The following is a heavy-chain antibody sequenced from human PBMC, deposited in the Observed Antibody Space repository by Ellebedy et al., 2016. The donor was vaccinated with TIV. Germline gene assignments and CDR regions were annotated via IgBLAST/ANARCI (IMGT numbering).Heavy chain of an antibody. D-gene: IGHD1-26*01. Sequence: GESLKISCAASGFTFNNYAMTWVRQAPGKGLEWISTIGVKTYYADSVKGRFTISRDNSSNTVYLQMNSLTAEDTAVYYCSKERATGSYSTDVCDIWGQGTMVTVSS. J-gene: IGHJ3*02. CDR3: SKERATGSYSTDVCDI. CDR2: IGVKT. V-gene: IGHV3-23*01. CDR1: GFTFNNYA.